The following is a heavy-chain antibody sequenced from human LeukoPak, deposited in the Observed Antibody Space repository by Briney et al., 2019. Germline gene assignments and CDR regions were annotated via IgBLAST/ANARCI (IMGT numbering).Heavy chain of an antibody. V-gene: IGHV3-23*01. CDR3: ARLVGASPLDY. CDR2: ISSNTGNT. J-gene: IGHJ4*02. D-gene: IGHD1-26*01. CDR1: GFTFSSYA. Sequence: GGSLRLSCAASGFTFSSYAMHWVRQAPRKGLEWVSEISSNTGNTYYADSVKGRFAISRDNSKNTLFLQMHSLRAEDTAIYYCARLVGASPLDYWGQGTLVTVSS.